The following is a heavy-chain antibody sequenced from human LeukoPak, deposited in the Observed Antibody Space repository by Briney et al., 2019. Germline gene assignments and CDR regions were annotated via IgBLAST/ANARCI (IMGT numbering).Heavy chain of an antibody. CDR2: MSYDGINK. CDR3: ARPPLSGSYRSYFQH. Sequence: PGRSLRLSCAASGFTFRSYTMHWVRQAPGKGLEWVAVMSYDGINKYYADSVKGRFTISKDNSKNILYLEMDSLRVEDTAVYYCARPPLSGSYRSYFQHWGQGTLVTVSS. J-gene: IGHJ1*01. V-gene: IGHV3-30-3*01. D-gene: IGHD1-26*01. CDR1: GFTFRSYT.